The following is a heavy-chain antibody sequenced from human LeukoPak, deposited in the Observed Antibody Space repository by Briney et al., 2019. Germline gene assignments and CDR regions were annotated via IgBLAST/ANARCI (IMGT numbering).Heavy chain of an antibody. Sequence: SETLSLTCTVSGGSISSSSYYWGWIRQLPGKGLEWIGSIYYSGSTYYSPSLKSRVTISVDTSKNQFSLKLSSVTAADTAVYYCATVDIVATIGGAFDIWGQGTMVTVSS. V-gene: IGHV4-39*07. CDR2: IYYSGST. CDR1: GGSISSSSYY. D-gene: IGHD5-12*01. CDR3: ATVDIVATIGGAFDI. J-gene: IGHJ3*02.